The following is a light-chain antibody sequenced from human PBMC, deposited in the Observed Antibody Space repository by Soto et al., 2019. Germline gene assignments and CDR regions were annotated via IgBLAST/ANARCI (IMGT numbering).Light chain of an antibody. J-gene: IGKJ1*01. CDR2: GAS. CDR1: QSVSSSY. Sequence: EIVLTQSPGTLSLSPGERATLSCRASQSVSSSYLAWYQQKPGQAPRLLIYGASSSATGIPDRFSGSGSGTDFTLTISRLEPEDVAVYYCQQYGSSPPTFGQGTKVEIK. CDR3: QQYGSSPPT. V-gene: IGKV3-20*01.